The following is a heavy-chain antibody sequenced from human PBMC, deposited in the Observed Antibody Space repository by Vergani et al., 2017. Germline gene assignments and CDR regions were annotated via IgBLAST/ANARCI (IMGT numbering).Heavy chain of an antibody. CDR1: GGSISSYY. D-gene: IGHD1-1*01. CDR3: ASSPKGTRGWFDP. CDR2: IYYSGRT. Sequence: QVQLQESGPGLVKPSETLSLTCTVSGGSISSYYWSWIRQPPGKGLEWIGYIYYSGRTNYNPSLKSRVTISVDTSKNQFSLKLSSVTAADTAVYYCASSPKGTRGWFDPWGQGTLVTVSS. J-gene: IGHJ5*02. V-gene: IGHV4-59*01.